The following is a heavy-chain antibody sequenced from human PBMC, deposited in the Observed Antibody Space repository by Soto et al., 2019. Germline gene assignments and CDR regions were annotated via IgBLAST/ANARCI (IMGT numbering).Heavy chain of an antibody. CDR1: GGSFSSYA. CDR3: ASLLSPFGMDV. CDR2: IIPIFGTA. Sequence: QVQLVQSGAEVKKPGSSVKVSCKASGGSFSSYAISWVRQAPGQGLEWMGGIIPIFGTANYAQKFQGRVTITADESASTAYMELSSLRSDDTAVYYCASLLSPFGMDVWGQGTTVTVSS. J-gene: IGHJ6*02. V-gene: IGHV1-69*01.